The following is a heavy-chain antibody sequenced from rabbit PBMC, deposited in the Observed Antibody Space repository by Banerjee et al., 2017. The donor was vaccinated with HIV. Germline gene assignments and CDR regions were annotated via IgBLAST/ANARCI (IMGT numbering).Heavy chain of an antibody. CDR1: GFSFSSSYD. V-gene: IGHV1S45*01. Sequence: QEQLVESGGGLVQPEGSLTLTCTASGFSFSSSYDMCWVRQAPGKGLEWVACIDAGSGGTTYYASWARGRFTISKTSSTTVTLQMTSLTAADTATYFCARHSVGGGYAFNLWGPGTLVTVS. D-gene: IGHD6-1*01. CDR3: ARHSVGGGYAFNL. CDR2: IDAGSGGTT. J-gene: IGHJ4*01.